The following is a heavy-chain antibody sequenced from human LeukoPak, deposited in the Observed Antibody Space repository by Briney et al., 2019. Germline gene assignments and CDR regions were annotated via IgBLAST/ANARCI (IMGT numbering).Heavy chain of an antibody. V-gene: IGHV4-38-2*01. D-gene: IGHD1-26*01. Sequence: PSETLSLTCAVSGYSITNTNYWGWIRQPPGKGLEWIGSIYHSGTTYYNLSLKSRVTISVDTSKNQFSLKISSVTAADTAMYYCAKELPHSAAFDVWGQGTMVTVSS. J-gene: IGHJ3*01. CDR3: AKELPHSAAFDV. CDR1: GYSITNTNY. CDR2: IYHSGTT.